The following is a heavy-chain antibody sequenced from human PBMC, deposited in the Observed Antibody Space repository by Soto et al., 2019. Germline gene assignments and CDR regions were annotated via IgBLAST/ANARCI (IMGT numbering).Heavy chain of an antibody. CDR3: AKVESAATDILTGHPDY. CDR2: ISGSGGST. V-gene: IGHV3-23*01. Sequence: GGSLRLSCAASGFTFSSYAMSWVRQAPGKGLEWVSAISGSGGSTYYADSVKGRFTISRDNSKNTLYLQMNSLRAEDTAVYYCAKVESAATDILTGHPDYWGQGTLVTVSS. J-gene: IGHJ4*02. D-gene: IGHD3-9*01. CDR1: GFTFSSYA.